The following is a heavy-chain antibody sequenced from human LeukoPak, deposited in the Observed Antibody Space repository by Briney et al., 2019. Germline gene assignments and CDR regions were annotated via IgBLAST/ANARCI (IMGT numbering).Heavy chain of an antibody. D-gene: IGHD2-2*01. J-gene: IGHJ1*01. CDR2: ISAYNGNT. CDR3: ARGGYCSSTSCVEYFQH. Sequence: ASVKASCKASGYTFTSYGISWVRQAPGQGLEWMGWISAYNGNTNYAQKLQGRVTMTTDTSTSTAYMELRSLRSDDTAVYYCARGGYCSSTSCVEYFQHWGQGTLVTVSS. CDR1: GYTFTSYG. V-gene: IGHV1-18*04.